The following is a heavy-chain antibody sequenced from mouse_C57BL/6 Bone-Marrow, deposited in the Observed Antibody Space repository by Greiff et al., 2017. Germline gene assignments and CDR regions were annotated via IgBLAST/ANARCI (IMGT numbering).Heavy chain of an antibody. Sequence: EVQLQQSGAELVRPGASVKLSCTASGFNITDDYMHWVKQRPEQGLEWIGWIDPENGDTEYASKVQGKATITADTSSNTAYLQLSSLTSEDTAVYYCTTDYYGSSYPYWYFDVWGTGTTVTVSS. D-gene: IGHD1-1*01. J-gene: IGHJ1*03. CDR1: GFNITDDY. CDR3: TTDYYGSSYPYWYFDV. V-gene: IGHV14-4*01. CDR2: IDPENGDT.